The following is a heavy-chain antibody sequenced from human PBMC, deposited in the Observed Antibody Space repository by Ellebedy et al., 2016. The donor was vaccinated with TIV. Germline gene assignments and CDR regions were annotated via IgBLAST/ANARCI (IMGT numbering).Heavy chain of an antibody. V-gene: IGHV3-30*18. CDR3: VKGGYDRSGYYAPPVGC. Sequence: GESLKISCAASGFAFSSYAMHWVRQAPGKGLEWVAVIANDESGRHYADSVKGRFTISRDNSKNTLDLQMNSLRVEDTAVYYCVKGGYDRSGYYAPPVGCWGQGTLVTVSS. J-gene: IGHJ4*02. CDR2: IANDESGR. CDR1: GFAFSSYA. D-gene: IGHD3-22*01.